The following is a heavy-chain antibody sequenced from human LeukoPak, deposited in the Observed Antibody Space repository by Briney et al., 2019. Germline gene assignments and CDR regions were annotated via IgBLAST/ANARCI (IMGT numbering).Heavy chain of an antibody. J-gene: IGHJ3*02. CDR1: GFSFRNAW. CDR2: IKSKTDGGTT. CDR3: TTVWNCGGDCSDAFDI. V-gene: IGHV3-15*01. Sequence: GGSLRLSCAASGFSFRNAWMSWVRQAPGKGLEWVGRIKSKTDGGTTDYAAPVKGRFTISRDDSKNTLYLQMNSLETEDTAVYYCTTVWNCGGDCSDAFDIWGQGTMVTDSS. D-gene: IGHD2-21*02.